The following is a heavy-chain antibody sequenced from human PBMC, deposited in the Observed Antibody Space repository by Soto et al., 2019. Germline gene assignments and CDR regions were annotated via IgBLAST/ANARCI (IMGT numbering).Heavy chain of an antibody. CDR1: GYTFTGYY. Sequence: ASVKFSCTSSGYTFTGYYMHWVRQAPGQGLEWMGWINPNSGGTNYAQKFQGWVTMTRDTSISTAYMELSRLRSDDTAVYYCARKGRVRGVTISRDYFDYWGQGTLVTLSS. D-gene: IGHD3-10*01. J-gene: IGHJ4*02. V-gene: IGHV1-2*04. CDR3: ARKGRVRGVTISRDYFDY. CDR2: INPNSGGT.